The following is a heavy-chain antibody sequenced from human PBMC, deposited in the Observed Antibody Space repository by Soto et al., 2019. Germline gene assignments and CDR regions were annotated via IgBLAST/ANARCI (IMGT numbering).Heavy chain of an antibody. V-gene: IGHV3-23*01. D-gene: IGHD3-22*01. CDR1: GFTFSSYA. CDR2: LSGSGGST. CDR3: ARDRDYYDSSGYFFDD. J-gene: IGHJ4*02. Sequence: PGGSLRLSCVTSGFTFSSYAMSWVRQAPGKGLEWVSALSGSGGSTFYADSVKGRFAISRDNSKNTLSLQMNNLRAEDTAVYYCARDRDYYDSSGYFFDDRGQGTLVTVSS.